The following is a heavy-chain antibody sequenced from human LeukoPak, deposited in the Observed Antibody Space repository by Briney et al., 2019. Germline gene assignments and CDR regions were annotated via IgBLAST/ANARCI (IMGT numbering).Heavy chain of an antibody. CDR3: ARGCPDFSNCFIGPFDY. V-gene: IGHV4-38-2*02. Sequence: SETLSLTCTVSDYSISSGYYWGWIRQPPGKGLEWIQSIHHSGSTYYNPSLRSRVTISVDTSKNQFSLQVTSVTAADTAVYYCARGCPDFSNCFIGPFDYWGRGTLVTVSS. J-gene: IGHJ4*02. D-gene: IGHD3/OR15-3a*01. CDR2: IHHSGST. CDR1: DYSISSGYY.